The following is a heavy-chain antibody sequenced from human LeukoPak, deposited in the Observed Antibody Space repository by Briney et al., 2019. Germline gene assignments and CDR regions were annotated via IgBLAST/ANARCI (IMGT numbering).Heavy chain of an antibody. D-gene: IGHD5-12*01. CDR2: INHSGST. V-gene: IGHV4-34*01. CDR1: GGSFSGCY. Sequence: SETLSLTCAVYGGSFSGCYWSWIRQPPGKGLEWIGEINHSGSTNYNPSLKSRVTISVDTSKNQFSLKLSSVTAADTAVYYCAREQRGYSGYDSNYWGQGTLVTVSS. CDR3: AREQRGYSGYDSNY. J-gene: IGHJ4*02.